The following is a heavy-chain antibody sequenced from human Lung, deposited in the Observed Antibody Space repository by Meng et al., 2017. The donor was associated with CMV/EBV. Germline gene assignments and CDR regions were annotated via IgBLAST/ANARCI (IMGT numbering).Heavy chain of an antibody. CDR3: AKAAYSSFARGGYYFDN. CDR1: GYTFTGYY. V-gene: IGHV1-2*02. Sequence: VKXSCXASGYTFTGYYIHWVRQAPGQGLVWMGWINPDRGGTDYPQKFQGRVTMTRDTSISTAYMELTRLTSDDTAVYYCAKAAYSSFARGGYYFDNWGQGTLVTVSS. CDR2: INPDRGGT. J-gene: IGHJ4*02. D-gene: IGHD6-6*01.